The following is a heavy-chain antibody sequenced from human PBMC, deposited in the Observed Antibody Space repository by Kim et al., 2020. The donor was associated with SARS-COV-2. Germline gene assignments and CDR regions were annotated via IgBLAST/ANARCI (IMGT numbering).Heavy chain of an antibody. CDR2: ISSSGGST. Sequence: GGSLRLSCAASGFTFSSYAMSWVRQAPGKGLEWVSAISSSGGSTYYADSVKSRFTISRDNSKNTLYLQMNSLRAEDTAVYYCAKDGRAMIVVVTHDAFDYWGQGTLVTVSS. D-gene: IGHD3-22*01. J-gene: IGHJ4*02. V-gene: IGHV3-23*01. CDR3: AKDGRAMIVVVTHDAFDY. CDR1: GFTFSSYA.